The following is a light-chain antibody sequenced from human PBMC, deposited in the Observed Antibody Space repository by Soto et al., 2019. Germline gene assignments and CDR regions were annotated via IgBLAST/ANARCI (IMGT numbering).Light chain of an antibody. Sequence: QSVLTQPPSVSGAPGQRVTISCTGSSSNIGAGYDAHWYQQLPGTAPKLLYYGNVHRPSGVPDRFAASKSGTSASLAISGLQAEEEADYYCPASDSSLSAPYVFGTGTKLTVL. CDR1: SSNIGAGYD. V-gene: IGLV1-40*01. CDR3: PASDSSLSAPYV. J-gene: IGLJ1*01. CDR2: GNV.